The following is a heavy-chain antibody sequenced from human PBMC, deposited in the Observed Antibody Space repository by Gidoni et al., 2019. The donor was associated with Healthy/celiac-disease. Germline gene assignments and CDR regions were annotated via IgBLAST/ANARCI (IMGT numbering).Heavy chain of an antibody. CDR2: RKQEGSEK. CDR1: RSTISRCW. D-gene: IGHD3-22*01. J-gene: IGHJ6*02. CDR3: ASMDSSGYYDYYYGMDV. Sequence: VQLVESGGGLVQPGGSRRLSCAASRSTISRCWMRWVRRAPGKGLEWVANRKQEGSEKYYVDSVKGRFTISRDNAKNSLYLQMNSLRAEDTAVYYCASMDSSGYYDYYYGMDVWGQGTTVIRLL. V-gene: IGHV3-7*05.